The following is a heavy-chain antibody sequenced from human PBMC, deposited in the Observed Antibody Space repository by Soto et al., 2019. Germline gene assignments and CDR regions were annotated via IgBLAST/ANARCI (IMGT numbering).Heavy chain of an antibody. V-gene: IGHV4-31*03. CDR3: ARDLDPKRRGDYYYYGMDV. J-gene: IGHJ6*02. CDR1: GGSISSGGYY. Sequence: SETLSLTCTVSGGSISSGGYYWSWIRQHPGKGLEWIGYIYYSGSTYYNPSLKSRVTISVDTSKNQFSLKLSTVTAADTAVYYCARDLDPKRRGDYYYYGMDVWGQGTTVTVSS. CDR2: IYYSGST. D-gene: IGHD3-3*01.